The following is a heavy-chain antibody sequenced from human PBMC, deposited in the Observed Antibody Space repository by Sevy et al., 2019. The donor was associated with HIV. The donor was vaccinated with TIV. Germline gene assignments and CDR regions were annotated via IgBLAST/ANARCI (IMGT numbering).Heavy chain of an antibody. V-gene: IGHV3-23*01. CDR3: AKKSGGGAGIAFLVHF. D-gene: IGHD6-25*01. Sequence: GGSLRLSCAASGFTFNSFAMGWVRQAPGKGLDWISVISGTGDYTYYADSVEGGFTISRENSKNTLFLQMNSLRAEDTAIFYCAKKSGGGAGIAFLVHFWGQGNLVTFSS. CDR1: GFTFNSFA. J-gene: IGHJ4*02. CDR2: ISGTGDYT.